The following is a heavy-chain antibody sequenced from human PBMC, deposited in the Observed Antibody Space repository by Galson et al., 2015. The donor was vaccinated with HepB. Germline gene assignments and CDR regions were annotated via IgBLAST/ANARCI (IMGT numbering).Heavy chain of an antibody. CDR1: GYIFSTYW. CDR3: ARHGPKWGVDS. CDR2: IHPGDSET. V-gene: IGHV5-51*01. D-gene: IGHD3-10*01. J-gene: IGHJ4*02. Sequence: QSGAEVKKPGEYLKISCEGSGYIFSTYWIGWVRQMSGKGLEWMGVIHPGDSETRYSPSFEGRVTISVDKSINTAYLQWSSLKASDAAMYFCARHGPKWGVDSWGQGTLITVSS.